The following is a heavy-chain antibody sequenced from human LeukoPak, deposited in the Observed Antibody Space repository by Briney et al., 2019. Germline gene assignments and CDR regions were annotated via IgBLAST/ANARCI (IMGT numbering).Heavy chain of an antibody. D-gene: IGHD4-11*01. CDR2: IYYSGST. Sequence: SETLSLTCTVSGGSISSSSYYWGWIRQPPGKGLEWIGSIYYSGSTYYNPSLKSRVTISVDTSKNQFSLKLSSVTAADTAVYYCARVASSTVMGNPLGYYYYYGMDVWGQGTTVTVSS. CDR1: GGSISSSSYY. V-gene: IGHV4-39*07. J-gene: IGHJ6*02. CDR3: ARVASSTVMGNPLGYYYYYGMDV.